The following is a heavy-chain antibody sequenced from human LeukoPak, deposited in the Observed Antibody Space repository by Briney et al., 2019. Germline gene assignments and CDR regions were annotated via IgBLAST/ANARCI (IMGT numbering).Heavy chain of an antibody. CDR3: VKDHYGDHY. J-gene: IGHJ4*02. CDR2: VSNNGVAT. CDR1: GLTFSGYA. V-gene: IGHV3-64D*06. D-gene: IGHD4-17*01. Sequence: GRSLRLSCSASGLTFSGYAMHWVRQAPGKGLEHVSSVSNNGVATYYADSVKGRFTISRDNSRDTLFLQMSSLTAADTAVYYCVKDHYGDHYWGQGTLVTVSS.